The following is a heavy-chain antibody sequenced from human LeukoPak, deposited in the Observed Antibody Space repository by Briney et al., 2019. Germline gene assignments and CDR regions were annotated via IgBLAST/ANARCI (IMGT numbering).Heavy chain of an antibody. D-gene: IGHD3-10*01. CDR2: ISGSGGSI. Sequence: WGSLRLSCAASGFTFSSYGMSWVRQAPGKGLEWVSGISGSGGSIYYADSLKGRFTISKDNSKNSLYLQMNSLRAEDTAVYYCARESDLGKFGDAPNWFDPWGQGTLVTVSS. CDR3: ARESDLGKFGDAPNWFDP. J-gene: IGHJ5*02. CDR1: GFTFSSYG. V-gene: IGHV3-23*01.